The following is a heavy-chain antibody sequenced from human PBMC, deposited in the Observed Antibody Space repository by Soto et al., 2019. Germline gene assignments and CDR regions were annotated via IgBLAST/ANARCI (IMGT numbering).Heavy chain of an antibody. CDR2: IRSKAYGGTT. CDR1: GFTFGDYA. Sequence: GGSLRLSCTASGFTFGDYAMSWFRQAPGKGLEWVGFIRSKAYGGTTEYAASVKGRFTISRDDSKSIAYLQMNSLKTEDTAVYYCTRDSPLSTYYYYYYMDVWGKGTTVTVSS. CDR3: TRDSPLSTYYYYYYMDV. D-gene: IGHD2-15*01. V-gene: IGHV3-49*03. J-gene: IGHJ6*03.